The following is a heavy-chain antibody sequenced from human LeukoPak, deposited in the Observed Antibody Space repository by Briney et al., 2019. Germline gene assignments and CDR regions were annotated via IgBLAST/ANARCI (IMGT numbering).Heavy chain of an antibody. D-gene: IGHD2-2*01. V-gene: IGHV3-30*02. Sequence: GGSLRLSCAASGFTFSNYGMHWVRQAPGKGLERVAFIRYDGSNKYYADSVKGRFTISRDNSKNTLYLQMNSLRADDTAVYYCDCSSTSCYQLQGYWGQGTLVTVSS. CDR2: IRYDGSNK. CDR3: DCSSTSCYQLQGY. CDR1: GFTFSNYG. J-gene: IGHJ4*02.